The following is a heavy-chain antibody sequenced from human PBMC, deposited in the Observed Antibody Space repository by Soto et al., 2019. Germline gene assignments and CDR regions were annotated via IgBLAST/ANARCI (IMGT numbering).Heavy chain of an antibody. CDR3: ARVGSSSSEYYYGMDV. V-gene: IGHV4-39*01. Sequence: QLQLQESGPGLVKPSETLSLTCTVSGGSISSSSYYWGWIRQPPGKVLEWIGSIYYSGSTYYNPSLKSRVTISVDTSTNQFSLKLSSVTAADTAVYYCARVGSSSSEYYYGMDVWGQGTTVTVSS. CDR2: IYYSGST. J-gene: IGHJ6*02. D-gene: IGHD6-6*01. CDR1: GGSISSSSYY.